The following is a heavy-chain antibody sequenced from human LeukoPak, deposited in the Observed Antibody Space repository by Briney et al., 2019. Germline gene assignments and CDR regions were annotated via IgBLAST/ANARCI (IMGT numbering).Heavy chain of an antibody. CDR3: ARADYELLWFGELLFVLDY. J-gene: IGHJ4*02. CDR1: GGSFSGYY. Sequence: SETLSLTCAVYGGSFSGYYWSWIRQPPGKGLEWIGEINHSGSTNYNPSLKSRVTISVDTSKNQFSLKLSSVTAADTAVYYCARADYELLWFGELLFVLDYWGQGTLVTVSP. CDR2: INHSGST. D-gene: IGHD3-10*01. V-gene: IGHV4-34*01.